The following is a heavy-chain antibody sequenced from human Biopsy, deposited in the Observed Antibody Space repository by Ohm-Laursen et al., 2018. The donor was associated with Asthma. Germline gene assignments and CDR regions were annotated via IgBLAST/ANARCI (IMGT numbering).Heavy chain of an antibody. CDR2: VYYSGST. V-gene: IGHV4-59*01. CDR3: ARGVDRVTGLLDHFDS. Sequence: SQTLSLTCTGSGGSINNFYWSWLQQRPGMGLESIGHVYYSGSTNYNPSLKRRVTISIDASKNQFSLKLTSVTAADTAVYYWARGVDRVTGLLDHFDSWGQGTLVTVSS. D-gene: IGHD2-21*02. CDR1: GGSINNFY. J-gene: IGHJ4*02.